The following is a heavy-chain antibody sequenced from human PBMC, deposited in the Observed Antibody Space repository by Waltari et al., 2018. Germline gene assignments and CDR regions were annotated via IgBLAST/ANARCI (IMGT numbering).Heavy chain of an antibody. CDR3: ARDRIVVLRRAFDI. D-gene: IGHD3-22*01. Sequence: QVQLVQSGAEVKKPGASVKVSCKASGYTFTGYYMHWVRQAPGQGLEWMGWINPNRGGTNYAQKFQGRVTMTRDTSISTAYMELSRLRSDDTAVYYCARDRIVVLRRAFDIWGQGTMVTVSS. CDR1: GYTFTGYY. J-gene: IGHJ3*02. CDR2: INPNRGGT. V-gene: IGHV1-2*02.